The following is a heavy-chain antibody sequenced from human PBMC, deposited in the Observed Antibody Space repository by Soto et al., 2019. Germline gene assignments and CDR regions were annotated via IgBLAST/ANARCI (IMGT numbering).Heavy chain of an antibody. CDR3: ARWISGGYSDWFDP. D-gene: IGHD1-26*01. J-gene: IGHJ5*02. Sequence: QVQLVQSGAEVKKPGASVKVSCKASGYNFMRYGFTWGRQAPGQGREWMGWINVDNGETKYPQKIQGRVTMTTDTSTSTVYMELRSLTSDDTAVYYCARWISGGYSDWFDPWGHGTLVTVSS. V-gene: IGHV1-18*04. CDR2: INVDNGET. CDR1: GYNFMRYG.